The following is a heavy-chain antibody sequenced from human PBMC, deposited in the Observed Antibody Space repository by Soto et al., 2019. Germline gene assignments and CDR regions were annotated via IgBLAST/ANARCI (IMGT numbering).Heavy chain of an antibody. Sequence: GGSLRLSCAASGFTFSSYSMNWVRQAPGKGLEWVSYISSSSSTIYYADSVKGRFTISRDNAKNSLYLQMNSLRAEDTAVYYSARDPFWSGYYTAFDIWGQGTMVTVSS. CDR1: GFTFSSYS. D-gene: IGHD3-3*01. CDR3: ARDPFWSGYYTAFDI. CDR2: ISSSSSTI. V-gene: IGHV3-48*01. J-gene: IGHJ3*02.